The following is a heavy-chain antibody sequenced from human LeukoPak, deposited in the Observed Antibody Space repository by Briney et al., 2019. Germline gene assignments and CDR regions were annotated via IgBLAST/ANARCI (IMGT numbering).Heavy chain of an antibody. CDR3: AKDLGGSHYCYYMDV. CDR2: ISGSGGST. V-gene: IGHV3-23*01. D-gene: IGHD3-3*01. J-gene: IGHJ6*03. Sequence: PGGSLRLSCAASGFTFSSYAMSWVRQAPGKGLEWVSAISGSGGSTYYADSVKGRFTIPRDNSKNTLYLQMNSLRAEDTAVYYCAKDLGGSHYCYYMDVWGKGTTVTVSS. CDR1: GFTFSSYA.